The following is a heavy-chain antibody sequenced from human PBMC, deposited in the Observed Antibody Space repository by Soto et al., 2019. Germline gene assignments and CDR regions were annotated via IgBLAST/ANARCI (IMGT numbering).Heavy chain of an antibody. CDR1: DGSFSGYY. V-gene: IGHV4-34*01. Sequence: KPSETLSLTCAVSDGSFSGYYWSWIRQPPGKGLEWIGEINHVGNTNYNPSLKSRVTISVDPSEKQFSLNLSSVTAADTAVYYCASGIRGVGAAGAVAWFDPWGQGTLVTVSS. CDR3: ASGIRGVGAAGAVAWFDP. CDR2: INHVGNT. D-gene: IGHD6-13*01. J-gene: IGHJ5*02.